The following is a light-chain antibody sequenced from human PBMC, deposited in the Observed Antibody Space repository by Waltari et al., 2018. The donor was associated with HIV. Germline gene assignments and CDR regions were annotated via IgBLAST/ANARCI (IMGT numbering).Light chain of an antibody. CDR1: SRDIGTYDY. CDR3: GSFAGKNVGV. CDR2: EVM. J-gene: IGLJ3*02. Sequence: QSALAQSPSASGSLGQSVTISCTGTSRDIGTYDYVSWYQQHPDKAPTLIIYEVMKRPSGVAARFSGSKSGNTAFLTVAGLQADEEADDYCGSFAGKNVGVFGGGTTLTVL. V-gene: IGLV2-8*01.